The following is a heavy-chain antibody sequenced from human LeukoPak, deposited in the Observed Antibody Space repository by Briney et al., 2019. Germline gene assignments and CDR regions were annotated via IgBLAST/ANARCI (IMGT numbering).Heavy chain of an antibody. V-gene: IGHV3-23*01. CDR1: GFTFSNYA. J-gene: IGHJ4*02. CDR3: ARVVALVGAEFDY. D-gene: IGHD1-26*01. CDR2: ISGSGDST. Sequence: PGGSLRLSCAASGFTFSNYAMRWVRQAPGKGLEWVSGISGSGDSTYYADSVKGRFTISRDNSKNTLYLQMNSLRAEDTAVYYCARVVALVGAEFDYWGQGTLVTVSS.